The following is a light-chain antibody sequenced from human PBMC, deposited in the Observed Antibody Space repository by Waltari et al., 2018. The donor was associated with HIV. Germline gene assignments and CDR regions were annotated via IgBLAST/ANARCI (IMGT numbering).Light chain of an antibody. CDR2: RNN. V-gene: IGLV1-47*01. Sequence: QSVLTQPPSASGTPGQRVTISCSGSRSNIGSNFVSWYQQLPGMAPKLLIYRNNQRPSGVPDRFSGSKSGTSASLAISGLRSEDGADYYCAVWDDSLTGHVVFGGGTKLTVL. CDR3: AVWDDSLTGHVV. CDR1: RSNIGSNF. J-gene: IGLJ2*01.